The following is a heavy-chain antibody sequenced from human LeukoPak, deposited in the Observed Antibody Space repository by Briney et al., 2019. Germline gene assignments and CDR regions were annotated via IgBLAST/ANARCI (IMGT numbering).Heavy chain of an antibody. Sequence: PSETLSLTCAVYGGSFSGYYWSWIRQPPGKGLEWIGEINHSGSTNYNPSLKSRVTISVDTSKNQFSLKLSSVTAADTAVYYCATTPPRYCSSTSCPTIYYGMDVWGQGTTVTVSS. CDR2: INHSGST. CDR1: GGSFSGYY. V-gene: IGHV4-34*01. D-gene: IGHD2-2*01. CDR3: ATTPPRYCSSTSCPTIYYGMDV. J-gene: IGHJ6*02.